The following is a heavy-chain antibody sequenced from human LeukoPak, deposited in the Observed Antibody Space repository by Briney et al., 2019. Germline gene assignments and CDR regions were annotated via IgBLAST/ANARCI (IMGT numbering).Heavy chain of an antibody. CDR3: AARPTTTVVAPSDF. V-gene: IGHV3-23*01. Sequence: PGGSLRLSCAASGLSPSSCAMTWVRQAPGKGLEWVAGISGSGDTTYYADSVKGRFTISRDNSKSTLYLQMTSVRVEDTATYYCAARPTTTVVAPSDFWGQGVLVTVSS. D-gene: IGHD4-11*01. CDR1: GLSPSSCA. CDR2: ISGSGDTT. J-gene: IGHJ4*02.